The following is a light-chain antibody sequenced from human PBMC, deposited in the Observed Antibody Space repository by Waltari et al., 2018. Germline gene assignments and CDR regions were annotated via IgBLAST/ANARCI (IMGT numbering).Light chain of an antibody. Sequence: DIQMTQSPSTLSASVGDRVTITCRASESISNWLAWYQQKPGKAPKLLIYKASSLESGGPSRFSGSGSGTEFTLTITSLQPDDFATYYCQHFKAFPWTFGQGTKVEIK. J-gene: IGKJ1*01. CDR3: QHFKAFPWT. CDR1: ESISNW. V-gene: IGKV1-5*03. CDR2: KAS.